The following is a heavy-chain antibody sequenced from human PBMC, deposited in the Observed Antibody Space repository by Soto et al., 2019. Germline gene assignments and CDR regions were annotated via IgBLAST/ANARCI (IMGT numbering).Heavy chain of an antibody. CDR1: GFTFSNYA. Sequence: EVHLLESGGGWVQPGGSLRLSCAASGFTFSNYAMTWVRQTPGKGLEWVSEISGSGGTTYSADSVKGRFTISRDNSKNTLYLQMNSLRAEDTAVYYLAGCLLAWYRGLDYWGQGTLVTVSS. D-gene: IGHD1-1*01. V-gene: IGHV3-23*01. CDR3: AGCLLAWYRGLDY. J-gene: IGHJ4*02. CDR2: ISGSGGTT.